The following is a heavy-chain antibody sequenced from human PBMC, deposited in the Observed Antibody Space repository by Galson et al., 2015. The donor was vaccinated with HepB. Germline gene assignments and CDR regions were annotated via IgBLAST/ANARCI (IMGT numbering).Heavy chain of an antibody. CDR2: ISGSGAGT. Sequence: SLRLSCAASGFTFSTFPMSWVRQAPGKGLDWVSGISGSGAGTYYADSVKGRFAISRDNSKNMIYLQMNSLRVEDTAVYYCAKEYSGFHGASYVYYGIDVWGRGTTVSVSS. V-gene: IGHV3-23*01. CDR3: AKEYSGFHGASYVYYGIDV. D-gene: IGHD6-19*01. CDR1: GFTFSTFP. J-gene: IGHJ6*02.